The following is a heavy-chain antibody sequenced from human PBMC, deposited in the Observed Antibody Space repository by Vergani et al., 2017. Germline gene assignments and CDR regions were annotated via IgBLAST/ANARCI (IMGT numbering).Heavy chain of an antibody. CDR1: GGSISSYY. V-gene: IGHV4-59*01. CDR2: IYYSGST. Sequence: QVQLQESGPGLVKPAETLSLTCTVSGGSISSYYWSWIRQPPGKGREWIGYIYYSGSTNYNPSLKSRVTISVDTSKNQFSLKLSSVTAADTAVYYCAATEYSSCWYSNYWGQGTLVTVSS. D-gene: IGHD6-19*01. CDR3: AATEYSSCWYSNY. J-gene: IGHJ4*02.